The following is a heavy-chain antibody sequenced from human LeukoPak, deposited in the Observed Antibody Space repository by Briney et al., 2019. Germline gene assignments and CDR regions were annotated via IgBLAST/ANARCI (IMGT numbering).Heavy chain of an antibody. J-gene: IGHJ1*01. CDR3: ARQSGYSYGYPAEYFQH. D-gene: IGHD5-18*01. V-gene: IGHV3-21*01. CDR2: IGGSGDPT. CDR1: RFTFSSYG. Sequence: GGSLRLSCTASRFTFSSYGMNWVRQAPGKGLEWVSSIGGSGDPTFYADSVKGRFTISRDNSKSTLYLQMNSLRAEDTAVYYCARQSGYSYGYPAEYFQHWGQGTLVTVSS.